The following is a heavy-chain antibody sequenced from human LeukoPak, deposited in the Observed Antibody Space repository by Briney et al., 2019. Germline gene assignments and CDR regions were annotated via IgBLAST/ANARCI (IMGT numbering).Heavy chain of an antibody. Sequence: GGSLRLSCAASGFTFSSYSMNWVRQAPGKGLEWVSSISSSSSYIYYADSVKGRFTISRDNAKNSLYLQMNSLRAEDTAVYYCARDEDYADAFDIWGQGTMVTVSS. D-gene: IGHD4-17*01. V-gene: IGHV3-21*01. CDR2: ISSSSSYI. J-gene: IGHJ3*02. CDR3: ARDEDYADAFDI. CDR1: GFTFSSYS.